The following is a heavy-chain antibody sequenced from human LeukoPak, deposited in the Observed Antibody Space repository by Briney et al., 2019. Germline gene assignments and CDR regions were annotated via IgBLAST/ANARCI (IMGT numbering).Heavy chain of an antibody. CDR2: IYSDNT. CDR1: GFTVSSNS. D-gene: IGHD4-11*01. Sequence: GGSLRLSCTVSGFTVSSNSMSWVRQAPGKGLEWVSFIYSDNTHYSDSVKGRFTISRDNAKNTLYLQMNSLRVEDTAMYYCVRDLYSDYNWFDPWGQGTLVTVSS. J-gene: IGHJ5*02. CDR3: VRDLYSDYNWFDP. V-gene: IGHV3-53*01.